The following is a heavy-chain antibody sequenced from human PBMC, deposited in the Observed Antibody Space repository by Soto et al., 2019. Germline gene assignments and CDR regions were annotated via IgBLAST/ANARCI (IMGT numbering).Heavy chain of an antibody. CDR3: ARDRGRDYYDSTRSPHYFDI. D-gene: IGHD3-22*01. CDR2: ISAYNGNT. V-gene: IGHV1-18*01. Sequence: ASVKVSCKASGYTFTSYGISWVRQAPGQGLEWMGWISAYNGNTNYAQKLQGRVTMTTDTSTSTAYMELRSLRSDDTAVYYCARDRGRDYYDSTRSPHYFDIWGQGTMVTVSS. CDR1: GYTFTSYG. J-gene: IGHJ3*02.